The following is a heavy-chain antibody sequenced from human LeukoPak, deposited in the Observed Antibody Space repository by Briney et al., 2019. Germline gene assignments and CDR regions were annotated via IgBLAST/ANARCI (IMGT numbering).Heavy chain of an antibody. CDR3: ARNPGAAALTGRYFDY. Sequence: GGSLRLSCAASGFTFSSYAMSWVRQAPGKGLEWVSSVSASGGSTYYTDSVKGRFTISRDNSKNTLYLQVNSLRAEDTAVYFCARNPGAAALTGRYFDYWGQGTLVTVSS. V-gene: IGHV3-23*01. J-gene: IGHJ4*02. CDR2: VSASGGST. D-gene: IGHD6-13*01. CDR1: GFTFSSYA.